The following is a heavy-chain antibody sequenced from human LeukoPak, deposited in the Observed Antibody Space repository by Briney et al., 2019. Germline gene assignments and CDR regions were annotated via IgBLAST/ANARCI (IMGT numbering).Heavy chain of an antibody. D-gene: IGHD6-19*01. CDR3: ARHTTSGWYQVVY. CDR1: GGSISNYY. Sequence: SETLSLTCTVSGGSISNYYWSWIRQPPGKGLEWIGYISYSGSTNHNPSLKSRVTISVDTSKNQFSLRLSSLTAADTAVYYCARHTTSGWYQVVYWGQGILVTVSS. V-gene: IGHV4-59*01. CDR2: ISYSGST. J-gene: IGHJ4*02.